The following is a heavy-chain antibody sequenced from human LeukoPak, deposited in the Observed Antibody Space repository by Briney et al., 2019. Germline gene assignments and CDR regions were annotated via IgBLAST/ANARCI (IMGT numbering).Heavy chain of an antibody. CDR1: GFTVSSNY. V-gene: IGHV3-21*01. J-gene: IGHJ4*02. CDR3: AAVGQLLLIDY. D-gene: IGHD2-2*01. CDR2: ISSSSSYI. Sequence: PGGSLRLSCAASGFTVSSNYMSWVRQAPGKGLEWVSSISSSSSYIYYADSVKGRFTISRDNAKNSLYLQMNSLRAEDTAVYYCAAVGQLLLIDYWGQGTLVTVSS.